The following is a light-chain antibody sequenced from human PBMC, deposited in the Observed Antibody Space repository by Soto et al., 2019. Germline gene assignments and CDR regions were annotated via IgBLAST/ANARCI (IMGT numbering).Light chain of an antibody. CDR3: YQYDSSPWT. CDR1: QSVSGSY. J-gene: IGKJ1*01. CDR2: DAS. Sequence: EIVMTQSPGTLSLSPGEVATLSCRASQSVSGSYLAWHQQKPGQAPRLVIYDASSRATGIPDRFSGSGSGTDFTLTISRLEAEDFAVYFCYQYDSSPWTFGQGTKVDIK. V-gene: IGKV3-20*01.